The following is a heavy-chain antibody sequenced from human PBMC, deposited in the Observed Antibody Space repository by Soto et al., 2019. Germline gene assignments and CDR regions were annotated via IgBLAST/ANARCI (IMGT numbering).Heavy chain of an antibody. D-gene: IGHD5-18*01. J-gene: IGHJ4*02. CDR1: GGTFSSYA. Sequence: SVKVSCKASGGTFSSYAISWVRQAPGQGLEWMGGIIPIFGTANYAQKFQGRVTITADESTSKAYMELSSLRSEDTAVYYCARWTGAGYSYGIAYWGQGTPVTVSS. V-gene: IGHV1-69*13. CDR3: ARWTGAGYSYGIAY. CDR2: IIPIFGTA.